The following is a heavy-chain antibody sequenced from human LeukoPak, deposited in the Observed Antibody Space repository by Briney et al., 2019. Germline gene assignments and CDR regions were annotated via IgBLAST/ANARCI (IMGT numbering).Heavy chain of an antibody. CDR1: GVSITSDDYY. J-gene: IGHJ4*02. CDR3: ARVGVGDIHLDQ. Sequence: SQTLSLTCTVSGVSITSDDYYWSWIRQPPGKGLEWIGYISYSGSTYFNPSLKSRVTISRDTSKSQFSLNLRSVTAADTAVYYCARVGVGDIHLDQWGQGTLVTVSS. V-gene: IGHV4-30-4*01. CDR2: ISYSGST. D-gene: IGHD3-16*01.